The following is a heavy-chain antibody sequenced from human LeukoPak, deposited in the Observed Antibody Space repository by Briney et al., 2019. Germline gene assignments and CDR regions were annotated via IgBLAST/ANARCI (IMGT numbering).Heavy chain of an antibody. CDR3: ARGFYYDSSGYPDY. Sequence: GGSLRLSCAASGFTFSSYAMHWVRQAPGKGLEWVAVISYDGSNKYYADSVKGRFTISRDNSKNTLYLQMNSLRAEDTAVYYCARGFYYDSSGYPDYWGQGTLVTVSS. CDR2: ISYDGSNK. V-gene: IGHV3-30*04. J-gene: IGHJ4*02. D-gene: IGHD3-22*01. CDR1: GFTFSSYA.